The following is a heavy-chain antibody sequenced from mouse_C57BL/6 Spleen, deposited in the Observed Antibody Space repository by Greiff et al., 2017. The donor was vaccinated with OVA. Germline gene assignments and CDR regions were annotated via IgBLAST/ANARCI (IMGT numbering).Heavy chain of an antibody. D-gene: IGHD3-2*02. V-gene: IGHV1-82*01. Sequence: VQLQQSGPELVKPGASVKISCKASGYAFSSSWMNWVKQRPGKGLEWIGRIYPGDGDTNYNGKFKGKATLTADKSSSTAYMQLSSLTSEDSAVYFCARLTAQATSGAMDYWGQGTSVTVSS. CDR1: GYAFSSSW. CDR2: IYPGDGDT. J-gene: IGHJ4*01. CDR3: ARLTAQATSGAMDY.